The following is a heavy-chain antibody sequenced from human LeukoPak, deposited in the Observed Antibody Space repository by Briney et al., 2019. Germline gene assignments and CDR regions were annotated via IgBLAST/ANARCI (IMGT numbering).Heavy chain of an antibody. CDR1: GYTLTELS. J-gene: IGHJ6*02. V-gene: IGHV1-24*01. Sequence: GASVKVSCKVSGYTLTELSMHWVRQAPGKGLEWMGGFDPEDGEIIYAQKFQGRVTMTEDTSTDTAYMELSSLRSEDTAVYYCATLGYCSSTSCYYYYGMDVWGQGTTVTVSS. CDR3: ATLGYCSSTSCYYYYGMDV. D-gene: IGHD2-2*01. CDR2: FDPEDGEI.